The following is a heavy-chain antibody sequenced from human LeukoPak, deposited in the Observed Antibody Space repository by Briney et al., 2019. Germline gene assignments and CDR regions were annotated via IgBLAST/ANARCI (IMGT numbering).Heavy chain of an antibody. CDR3: ARLRRVHQPPYGMDV. CDR1: GYSFTSYW. D-gene: IGHD4/OR15-4a*01. Sequence: GESLKISCKGSGYSFTSYWIGWVRQMPGKGLEWMGIIYPGDSDTRYSPSFQGQVTISADKSISTAYLQWSSLKASDTAMYYCARLRRVHQPPYGMDVWGQGTTVTVSS. CDR2: IYPGDSDT. V-gene: IGHV5-51*01. J-gene: IGHJ6*02.